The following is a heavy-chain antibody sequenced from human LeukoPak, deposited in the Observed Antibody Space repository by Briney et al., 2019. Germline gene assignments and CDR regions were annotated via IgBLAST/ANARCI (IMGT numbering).Heavy chain of an antibody. J-gene: IGHJ4*02. CDR3: ARGGGDS. D-gene: IGHD5-12*01. CDR2: ITQEESER. Sequence: GGSLRLSCAPSGFTFSTSWMNWVRQAPGKGLEWVAMITQEESERYYVDSVKGRFIISRDNVKSSLYLQMNSLRAEDTAVYYCARGGGDSWGQGTLVTVSS. V-gene: IGHV3-7*01. CDR1: GFTFSTSW.